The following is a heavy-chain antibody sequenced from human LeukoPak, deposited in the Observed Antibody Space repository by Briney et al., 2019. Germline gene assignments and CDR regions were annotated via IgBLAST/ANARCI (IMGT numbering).Heavy chain of an antibody. V-gene: IGHV4-34*01. J-gene: IGHJ6*03. CDR2: INHSGST. Sequence: SETLSLTCAVYGGSFSDYSWSWIRQPPGKGLEWIGEINHSGSTNYNPSLKSRVTISVDTSKNQFSLKLSSVTAADTAVYYCAREYSYGFYYYYYMDVWGKGTTVTISS. CDR1: GGSFSDYS. D-gene: IGHD5-18*01. CDR3: AREYSYGFYYYYYMDV.